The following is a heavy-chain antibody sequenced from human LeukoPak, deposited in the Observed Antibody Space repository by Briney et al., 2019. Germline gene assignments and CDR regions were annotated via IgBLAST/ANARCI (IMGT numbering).Heavy chain of an antibody. CDR3: ARSRTTVVTRTFDY. CDR2: INPNSGGT. CDR1: GYTFTGYY. Sequence: ASVKVSCKASGYTFTGYYMHWVRQAPGQGLEWMERINPNSGGTNYAQKFQGRVTMTRDTSISTAYMELSRLRSDDTAVYYCARSRTTVVTRTFDYWGQGTLVTVSS. J-gene: IGHJ4*02. V-gene: IGHV1-2*06. D-gene: IGHD4-23*01.